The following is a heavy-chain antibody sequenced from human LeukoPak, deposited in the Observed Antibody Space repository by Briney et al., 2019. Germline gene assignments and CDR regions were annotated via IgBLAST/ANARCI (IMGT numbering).Heavy chain of an antibody. CDR2: ISYDGSNK. D-gene: IGHD3-22*01. V-gene: IGHV3-30-3*01. Sequence: PGRSLRLSCAASGFTFSSYAMHWVRQAPGKGLEWVAVISYDGSNKYYADSVKGRFTISRDNSKNTLYLQMNSLRAEDTAVYYCARVRGYYDSSGYLDYWGQGTLVTVSS. CDR3: ARVRGYYDSSGYLDY. CDR1: GFTFSSYA. J-gene: IGHJ4*02.